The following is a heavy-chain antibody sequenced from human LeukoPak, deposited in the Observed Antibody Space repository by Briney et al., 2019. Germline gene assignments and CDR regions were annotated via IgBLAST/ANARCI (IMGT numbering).Heavy chain of an antibody. CDR2: IYSGGDT. CDR1: GFIVSSYY. J-gene: IGHJ4*02. CDR3: ARRSGEGYFDC. D-gene: IGHD1-26*01. Sequence: GGSLRLSCAASGFIVSSYYMTWVRQPPGKGLEWLSVIYSGGDTYYADSVKGRFTISRDNSKNTLYLQMNSLRAEDTAVYYCARRSGEGYFDCWGQGTLVTVSS. V-gene: IGHV3-66*01.